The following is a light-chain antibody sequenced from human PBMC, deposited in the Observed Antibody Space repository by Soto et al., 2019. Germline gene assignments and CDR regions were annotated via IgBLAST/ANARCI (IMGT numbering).Light chain of an antibody. J-gene: IGKJ4*01. Sequence: EIVMTQSPATLSVSPGERATLSCRASQSVSSNLAWYQQKPGQAPRLLIYGASTRATGIPARFRGSGSGTEFTLTISSLQSEDFAVYYCQQYDTWPPLTFGGGTKVEI. CDR1: QSVSSN. V-gene: IGKV3-15*01. CDR3: QQYDTWPPLT. CDR2: GAS.